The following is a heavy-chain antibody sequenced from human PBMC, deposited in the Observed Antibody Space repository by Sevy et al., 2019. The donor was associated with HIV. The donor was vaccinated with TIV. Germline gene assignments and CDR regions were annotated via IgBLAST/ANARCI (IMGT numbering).Heavy chain of an antibody. D-gene: IGHD2-8*01. CDR3: AREGCTRPHDY. CDR1: GFAFYDYS. Sequence: GGSLRLSCAASGFAFYDYSMSWIRQAPGKGLGWVATLSFGGGKINYADSVKGRFTISRDNSKNSFYLQMDNLRVEDTALYYWAREGCTRPHDYWGQGTRVTVSS. CDR2: LSFGGGKI. V-gene: IGHV3-23*01. J-gene: IGHJ4*02.